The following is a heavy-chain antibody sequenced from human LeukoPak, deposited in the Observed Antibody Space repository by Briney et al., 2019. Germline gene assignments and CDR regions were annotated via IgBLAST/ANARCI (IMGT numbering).Heavy chain of an antibody. CDR3: ARDGDYDAFDI. CDR1: GGSISSGGYS. CDR2: IYHSGST. Sequence: SQTLSLTCAVSGGSISSGGYSWSWIRQPPGKGLEWIGYIYHSGSTYYNPSLKSRVTISVDRSKSQFSLKLSSVTAADTAVYYCARDGDYDAFDIWGQGTMVTVSS. V-gene: IGHV4-30-2*01. J-gene: IGHJ3*02. D-gene: IGHD4-17*01.